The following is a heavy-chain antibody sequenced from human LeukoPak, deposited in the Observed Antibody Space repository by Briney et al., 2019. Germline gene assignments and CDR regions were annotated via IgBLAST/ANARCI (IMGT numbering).Heavy chain of an antibody. CDR1: GFIVGNNY. V-gene: IGHV3-53*01. CDR3: AGDRRENWFDP. J-gene: IGHJ5*02. Sequence: PGGSLRLSCAASGFIVGNNYVTCVRQAPGKGLEWDSSIYGGGATYYADSVRGRFTVSRDNAKNTVYLQMDSLRGEDTAVYYCAGDRRENWFDPWGQGTLVTVSS. CDR2: IYGGGAT. D-gene: IGHD1-26*01.